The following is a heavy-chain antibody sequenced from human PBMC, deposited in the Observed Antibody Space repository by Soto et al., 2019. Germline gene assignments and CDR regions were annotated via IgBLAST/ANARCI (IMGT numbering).Heavy chain of an antibody. Sequence: GGSLRLSCTASGFTFGDYAMSWFRQAPGKGLEWVGFIRSKAYGGTTEYAASVKGRFTISGDDSKSIAYLQMNSLKTEDTAVYYFFSIVPPGDIVVVVAAEPVFGYWGQGTLVTVSS. D-gene: IGHD2-15*01. CDR3: FSIVPPGDIVVVVAAEPVFGY. CDR1: GFTFGDYA. V-gene: IGHV3-49*03. J-gene: IGHJ4*02. CDR2: IRSKAYGGTT.